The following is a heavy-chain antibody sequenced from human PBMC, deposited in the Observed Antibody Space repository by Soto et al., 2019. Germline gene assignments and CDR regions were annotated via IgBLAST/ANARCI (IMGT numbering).Heavy chain of an antibody. Sequence: QVQLVQSGAEVKKPGSSVKVSCKASGGTFSSYAIXXVRXXXXXGLEWMGGIIPIFGTANYAQKFQGRVTITADESTSTAYMELSSLRSEDTXVXYXAXXATTXXPTPLFDYWGQGTLVTVSS. CDR3: AXXATTXXPTPLFDY. V-gene: IGHV1-69*01. J-gene: IGHJ4*02. CDR1: GGTFSSYA. CDR2: IIPIFGTA.